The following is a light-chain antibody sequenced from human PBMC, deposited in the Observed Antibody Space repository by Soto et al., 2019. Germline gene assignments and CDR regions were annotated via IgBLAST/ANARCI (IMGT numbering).Light chain of an antibody. V-gene: IGLV2-23*02. CDR1: SSDIGSYDR. J-gene: IGLJ2*01. CDR2: EDT. Sequence: QSALTRPASVSGSPGQSITISCTGTSSDIGSYDRVSWYQRHPGKAPKLMIYEDTRRPSGISNRFSGSKSGYTASLTISGLQAEDEADYYCCSYAGSNIFAVFGGGTKLTVL. CDR3: CSYAGSNIFAV.